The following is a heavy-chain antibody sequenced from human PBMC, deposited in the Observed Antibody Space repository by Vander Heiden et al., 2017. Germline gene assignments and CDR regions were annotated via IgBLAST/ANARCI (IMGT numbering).Heavy chain of an antibody. D-gene: IGHD6-6*01. V-gene: IGHV4-34*01. Sequence: QVQLQQWGAGLLKPSETLALTCAVYGGSFSGYCWRWIRQPPGKGLEWIGEINHSGSTNYNPSLKSRVTKAVDTSKNQFSLKLSSVPAADTAVYYCARALYGSSYLGMDVWGQGNTVTVSS. CDR1: GGSFSGYC. CDR2: INHSGST. CDR3: ARALYGSSYLGMDV. J-gene: IGHJ6*02.